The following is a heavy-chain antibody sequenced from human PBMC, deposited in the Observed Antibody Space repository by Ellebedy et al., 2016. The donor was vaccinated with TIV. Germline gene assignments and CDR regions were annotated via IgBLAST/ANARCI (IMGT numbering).Heavy chain of an antibody. V-gene: IGHV1-18*01. Sequence: ASVKVSXXASGYTFTTYGISWVRQAPGQGLEWMGWISGYNGNTNYAQNFQGRVTMTTDTSTSTAYMELKSLRSDDTAVYYCARVPMPGKADYWGQGTLVTVSS. CDR1: GYTFTTYG. CDR2: ISGYNGNT. D-gene: IGHD1-1*01. J-gene: IGHJ4*02. CDR3: ARVPMPGKADY.